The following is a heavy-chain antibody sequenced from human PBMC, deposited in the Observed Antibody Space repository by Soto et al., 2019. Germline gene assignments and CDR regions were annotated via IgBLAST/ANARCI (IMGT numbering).Heavy chain of an antibody. V-gene: IGHV3-30*18. CDR1: GFTFDSFG. CDR2: ISDDGNTE. CDR3: AKDIQRGTCPLGADY. J-gene: IGHJ4*02. D-gene: IGHD1-26*01. Sequence: QVHVVESGGGVVQPGGSLRLSCAASGFTFDSFGMHWVRQVPGKGLEWVAVISDDGNTEYYLDSVKGRFTISRDNSKNTLYLEMNALRIEDTAIYYCAKDIQRGTCPLGADYWGQGTLVPVSS.